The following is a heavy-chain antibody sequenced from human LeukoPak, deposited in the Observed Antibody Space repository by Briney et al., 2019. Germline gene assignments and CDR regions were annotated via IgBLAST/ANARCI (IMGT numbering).Heavy chain of an antibody. CDR1: GDSFSSNRAS. V-gene: IGHV6-1*01. J-gene: IGHJ5*01. Sequence: SQTLSLTCAVSGDSFSSNRASWNWLRQSPSGGLEWLGRTYYRSKWSNDYADSVRSRITISPDPSKNAFSLQLNSVTPEDTAVYYCARDPDSSYEWGPFDSWGQGTLVTVSS. D-gene: IGHD6-6*01. CDR2: TYYRSKWSN. CDR3: ARDPDSSYEWGPFDS.